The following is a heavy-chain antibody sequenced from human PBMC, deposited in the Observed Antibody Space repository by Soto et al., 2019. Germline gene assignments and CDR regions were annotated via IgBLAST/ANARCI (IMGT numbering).Heavy chain of an antibody. D-gene: IGHD6-13*01. CDR3: SSGIAPLYNGFDP. J-gene: IGHJ5*02. Sequence: QVQLVQSGAEVKKPGSSVKVSCKASGSTFSSYAISWVRQAPGQGLEWMGGIIPIFGTANYAQKLQGRVTITADESTSTADMQLSSLGADDTAVYYGSSGIAPLYNGFDPWGQGTLVTVSS. CDR1: GSTFSSYA. CDR2: IIPIFGTA. V-gene: IGHV1-69*01.